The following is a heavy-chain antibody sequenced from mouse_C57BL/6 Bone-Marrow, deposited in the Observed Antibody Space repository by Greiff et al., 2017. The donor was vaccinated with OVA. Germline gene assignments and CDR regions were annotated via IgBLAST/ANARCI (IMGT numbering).Heavy chain of an antibody. V-gene: IGHV1-26*01. CDR1: GYTFTDYY. CDR3: ARSHYYGSSYKYFDV. J-gene: IGHJ1*03. Sequence: EVQLQQSGPELVKPGASVKISCKASGYTFTDYYMNWVKQSHGKSLEWIGDINPNNGGTSYNQKFKGKATLTVDKSSSTAYMELRSLTSEDSAVYYCARSHYYGSSYKYFDVGGTGTTVTVSS. CDR2: INPNNGGT. D-gene: IGHD1-1*01.